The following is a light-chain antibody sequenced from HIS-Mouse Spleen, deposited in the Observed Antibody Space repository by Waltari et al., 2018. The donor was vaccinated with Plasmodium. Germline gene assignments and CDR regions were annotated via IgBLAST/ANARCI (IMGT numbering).Light chain of an antibody. V-gene: IGKV4-1*01. Sequence: DIVMTQSQDSLAVSLGERATINCKSSQSVLYSSNNKNYLAGYQQKPGQPPKLLIYWASTRESGVPDRFSGSGSGTDFTLTISSLQAEDVAVYYCQQYYSTPYTFGQGTKLEIK. CDR1: QSVLYSSNNKNY. J-gene: IGKJ2*01. CDR3: QQYYSTPYT. CDR2: WAS.